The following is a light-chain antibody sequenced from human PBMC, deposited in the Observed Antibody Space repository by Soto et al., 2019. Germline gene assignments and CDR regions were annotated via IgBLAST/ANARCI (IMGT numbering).Light chain of an antibody. V-gene: IGKV3-11*01. J-gene: IGKJ4*01. CDR1: QSVSSY. CDR2: DAS. Sequence: EIVLTQSPATLSLSPGERATLSCRASQSVSSYLTWFQQKPGQAPRLLIYDASSRATGIPGRFSGSGSGTVFTLTISSLEPEDFAVYYCQQRRNWPTFGGGPKVEIK. CDR3: QQRRNWPT.